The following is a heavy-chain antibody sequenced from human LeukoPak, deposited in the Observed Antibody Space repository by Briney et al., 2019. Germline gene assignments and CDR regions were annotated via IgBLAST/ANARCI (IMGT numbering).Heavy chain of an antibody. CDR1: GFTFSSYS. J-gene: IGHJ4*02. D-gene: IGHD6-19*01. CDR3: AKTATGYSSGHYPGWPVDY. V-gene: IGHV3-23*01. CDR2: IFGSGGSA. Sequence: GGSLRLSCAASGFTFSSYSMNWVRQAPGKGLEWVSGIFGSGGSAHYADSVKGRFAISRDNSKNRVYLQMNSLRAEDTAVYYCAKTATGYSSGHYPGWPVDYWGQGTLVTVSS.